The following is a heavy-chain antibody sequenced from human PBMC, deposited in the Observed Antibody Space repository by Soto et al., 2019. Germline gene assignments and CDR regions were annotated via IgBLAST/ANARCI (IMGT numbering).Heavy chain of an antibody. CDR3: AKLPIKRFLEWLLEDDY. J-gene: IGHJ4*02. CDR1: GFTFSSYA. D-gene: IGHD3-3*01. Sequence: GGSLRLSCAASGFTFSSYAMSWVRQAPGKGLEWVSAISGSGGSTYYADSVKGRFTISRDNSKNTLYLQMNSLRAEDTAVYYCAKLPIKRFLEWLLEDDYWGQGTLVTVSS. V-gene: IGHV3-23*01. CDR2: ISGSGGST.